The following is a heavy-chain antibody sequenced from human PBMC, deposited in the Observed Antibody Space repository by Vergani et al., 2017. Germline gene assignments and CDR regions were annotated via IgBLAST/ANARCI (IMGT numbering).Heavy chain of an antibody. CDR3: ARDPLPYQLPLYYFDY. CDR2: IKSKTDGGTT. J-gene: IGHJ4*02. Sequence: EVQLVESGGGLVKPGGSLRLSCAASGFTFSNAWMSWVRQAPGKGLEWVGRIKSKTDGGTTDYAAPVKGRFTISRDNSKNTLYLQMNSLRAEDTAVYYCARDPLPYQLPLYYFDYWGQGTLVTVSS. CDR1: GFTFSNAW. V-gene: IGHV3-15*01. D-gene: IGHD2-2*01.